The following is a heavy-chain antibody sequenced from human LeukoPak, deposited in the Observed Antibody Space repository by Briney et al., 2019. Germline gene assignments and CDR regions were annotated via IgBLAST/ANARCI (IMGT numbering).Heavy chain of an antibody. CDR2: MSNSGST. D-gene: IGHD3-10*01. CDR1: GGSISGNY. V-gene: IGHV4-4*07. Sequence: TSETLSLTCTVSGGSISGNYWSWIRQPAGKGLEWIGRMSNSGSTNYNPSLKSRVTLSVDTAKHQFSLKLSSVTAADTAVYYCARAGTYGGYFDSWGQGTLVIDSS. J-gene: IGHJ4*02. CDR3: ARAGTYGGYFDS.